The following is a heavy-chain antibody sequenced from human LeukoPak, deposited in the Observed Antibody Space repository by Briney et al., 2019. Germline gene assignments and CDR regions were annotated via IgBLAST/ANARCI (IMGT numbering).Heavy chain of an antibody. CDR1: GFTFSSYG. Sequence: GGSLRLSCAASGFTFSSYGMHWVRQAPGKGLEWVAIIWYDGTNKSYADSVKGRFTISRDNSKNTLYLQMNSLRAGDTAVYYCAGGLDAIEIWGQGTMVTVSS. CDR2: IWYDGTNK. V-gene: IGHV3-33*01. J-gene: IGHJ3*02. CDR3: AGGLDAIEI. D-gene: IGHD3-16*01.